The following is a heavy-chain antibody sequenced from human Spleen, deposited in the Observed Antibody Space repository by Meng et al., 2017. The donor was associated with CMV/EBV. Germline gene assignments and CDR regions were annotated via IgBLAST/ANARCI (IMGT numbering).Heavy chain of an antibody. CDR2: IKQDGSEK. V-gene: IGHV3-7*01. J-gene: IGHJ4*02. CDR1: GFSFSSYW. D-gene: IGHD1-1*01. CDR3: ARDFPWTPY. Sequence: GESLKISCVGSGFSFSSYWMSWVRHVPGKGLQWVANIKQDGSEKVYVGSVTGRFTISRDNAKNSLYLQMNSLRVEDTGVYYCARDFPWTPYWGQGTLVTVSS.